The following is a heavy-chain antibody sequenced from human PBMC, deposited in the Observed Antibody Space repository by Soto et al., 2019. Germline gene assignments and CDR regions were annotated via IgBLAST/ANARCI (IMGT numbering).Heavy chain of an antibody. CDR1: GGTFSSYA. CDR3: ARVKRITMIATSSGYYYGMDV. Sequence: ASVKVSCKASGGTFSSYAISWVRQVPGQGLEWMGGIIPIFGTANYAQKFQGRVTITADESTSTAYMELSSLRSEDTAVYYCARVKRITMIATSSGYYYGMDVWGQGTTVTVSS. CDR2: IIPIFGTA. J-gene: IGHJ6*02. V-gene: IGHV1-69*13. D-gene: IGHD3-22*01.